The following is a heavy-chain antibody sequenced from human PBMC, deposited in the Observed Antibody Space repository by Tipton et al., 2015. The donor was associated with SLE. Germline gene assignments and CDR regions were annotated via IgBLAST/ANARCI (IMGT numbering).Heavy chain of an antibody. CDR1: GFTFSSYW. CDR2: IKQDGSEK. CDR3: ARVMYSSSSFDY. J-gene: IGHJ4*02. D-gene: IGHD6-6*01. Sequence: EASGFTFSSYWMSWVRQAPGKGLEWVANIKQDGSEKYYVDSVKGRFTISRDNAKNSPYLQMNSLRAEDTAVYYCARVMYSSSSFDYWGQGTLVTVSS. V-gene: IGHV3-7*01.